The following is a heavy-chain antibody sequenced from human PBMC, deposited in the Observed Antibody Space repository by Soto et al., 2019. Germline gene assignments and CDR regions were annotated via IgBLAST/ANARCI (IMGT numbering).Heavy chain of an antibody. CDR1: GFSLSTSGMG. CDR2: IYWDDDK. D-gene: IGHD6-13*01. J-gene: IGHJ4*02. V-gene: IGHV2-5*02. CDR3: AAAGDTELFDY. Sequence: SGPTLVNPTQTLTLTCTFSGFSLSTSGMGVGWNRQPPGKALEWLALIYWDDDKRYSPSLKSRLTITKDTSKNQVVLTMTNMDPVDTATYYCAAAGDTELFDYWGQGTLVTVSS.